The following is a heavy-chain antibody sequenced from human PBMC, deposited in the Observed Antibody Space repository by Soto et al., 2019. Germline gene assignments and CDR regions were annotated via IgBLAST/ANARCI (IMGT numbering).Heavy chain of an antibody. Sequence: SVKVSCKASGGTFSSYAISWVRQAPGQGLEWMGGIIPIFGTTNYAQKFQDRVTMTADESTSTAYMEVRSLRSDDTALYYCARAGYATSWVVILHTGLHGLQTYFWGHGTLVAASS. CDR3: ARAGYATSWVVILHTGLHGLQTYF. CDR1: GGTFSSYA. CDR2: IIPIFGTT. D-gene: IGHD2-2*01. V-gene: IGHV1-69*13. J-gene: IGHJ4*01.